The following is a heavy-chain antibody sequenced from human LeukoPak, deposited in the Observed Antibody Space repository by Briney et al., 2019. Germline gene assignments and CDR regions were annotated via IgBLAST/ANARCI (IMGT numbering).Heavy chain of an antibody. V-gene: IGHV3-74*01. CDR2: INSDGSST. J-gene: IGHJ4*02. CDR3: ARDEALYDSSGYYVYSSGADY. Sequence: GGSLRLSCAASGFTFDDYGMSWVRQAPGKGLVWVSRINSDGSSTSYADSVKGRFTISRDNAKNTLYLQMNSLRAEDTAVYYCARDEALYDSSGYYVYSSGADYWGQGTLVTVSS. D-gene: IGHD3-22*01. CDR1: GFTFDDYG.